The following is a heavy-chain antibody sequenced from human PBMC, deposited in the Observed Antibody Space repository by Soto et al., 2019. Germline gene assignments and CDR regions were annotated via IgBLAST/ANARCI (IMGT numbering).Heavy chain of an antibody. CDR2: IDPSDSYT. J-gene: IGHJ6*02. Sequence: PGESLKISCKGSGYSFTSYWISWVRQMPGKGLEWMGRIDPSDSYTNYSPSFQGHVTISADKSISTAYLQWSSLKASDTAMYYCASLYYGSGSYPYYYGMEVWGQGTTVTVSS. V-gene: IGHV5-10-1*01. CDR3: ASLYYGSGSYPYYYGMEV. D-gene: IGHD3-10*01. CDR1: GYSFTSYW.